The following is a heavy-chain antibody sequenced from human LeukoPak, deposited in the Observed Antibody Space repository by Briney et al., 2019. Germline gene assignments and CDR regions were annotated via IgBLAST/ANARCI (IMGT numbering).Heavy chain of an antibody. Sequence: SETLSLTCTVSGGSISSYYWGWIRQPPGKGLEWIGSIYYSGSTYYNPSLKSRVTISVDTSKNQFSLKLSSVTAADTAVYYCARAEFGLPHDAFDIWGQGTMVTVSS. J-gene: IGHJ3*02. CDR3: ARAEFGLPHDAFDI. V-gene: IGHV4-39*01. CDR2: IYYSGST. D-gene: IGHD3-16*01. CDR1: GGSISSYY.